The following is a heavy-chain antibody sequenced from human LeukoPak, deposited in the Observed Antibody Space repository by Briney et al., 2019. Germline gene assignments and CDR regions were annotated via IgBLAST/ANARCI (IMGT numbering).Heavy chain of an antibody. CDR2: INTNTGNP. Sequence: ASVKVSCKASGYTFTSYAMNWVRQAPGQGLEWMGWINTNTGNPTYAQGFTGRFVFSLDTSVSTAYLQISSLKAEDTAVYYCARDSSGYYYYYYYGMDVWGQGTTVTVSS. D-gene: IGHD3-22*01. CDR3: ARDSSGYYYYYYYGMDV. CDR1: GYTFTSYA. J-gene: IGHJ6*02. V-gene: IGHV7-4-1*02.